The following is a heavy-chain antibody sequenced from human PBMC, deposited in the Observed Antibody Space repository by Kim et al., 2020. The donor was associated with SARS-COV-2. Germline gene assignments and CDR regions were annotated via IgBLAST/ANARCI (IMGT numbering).Heavy chain of an antibody. J-gene: IGHJ4*02. D-gene: IGHD6-19*01. CDR2: ISSSGTTI. CDR3: ARDLHSSGGKFSQFDY. Sequence: GGSLRLSCAASGFTFSDYYMNWIRQAPGKGLEWVAYISSSGTTIYYADSVKGRFTISRDNGKNSVYLQMNSLIAEDTAMYYCARDLHSSGGKFSQFDYWGQGTLATVSS. CDR1: GFTFSDYY. V-gene: IGHV3-11*01.